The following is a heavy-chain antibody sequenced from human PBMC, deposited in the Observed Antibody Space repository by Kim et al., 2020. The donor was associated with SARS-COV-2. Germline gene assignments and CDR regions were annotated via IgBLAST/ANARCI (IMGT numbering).Heavy chain of an antibody. CDR3: ARDQNGNYGSGIGKWYYGMDV. CDR2: ISSSSSYI. Sequence: GGSLRLSCAASGFTFSSYSMNWVRQAPGKGLEWVSSISSSSSYIYYADSVKGRFTISRDNAKNSLYLQMNSLRAEDTAVYYCARDQNGNYGSGIGKWYYGMDVWGQGTTVTVSS. CDR1: GFTFSSYS. D-gene: IGHD3-10*01. J-gene: IGHJ6*02. V-gene: IGHV3-21*04.